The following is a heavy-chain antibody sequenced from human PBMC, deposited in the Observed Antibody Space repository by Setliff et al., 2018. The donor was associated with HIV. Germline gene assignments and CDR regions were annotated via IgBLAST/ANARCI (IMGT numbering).Heavy chain of an antibody. CDR2: IFYSGST. CDR3: AGLRIPVAGYNWFDP. D-gene: IGHD6-19*01. J-gene: IGHJ5*02. CDR1: GGSISSYY. V-gene: IGHV4-59*08. Sequence: SETLSLTCTVSGGSISSYYWTWIRQPPGEGLAYVGHIFYSGSTNYNPSLKSRVTISLDTSKNQFSLKLSSVTAADTAVYYCAGLRIPVAGYNWFDPWGQGTLVTVSS.